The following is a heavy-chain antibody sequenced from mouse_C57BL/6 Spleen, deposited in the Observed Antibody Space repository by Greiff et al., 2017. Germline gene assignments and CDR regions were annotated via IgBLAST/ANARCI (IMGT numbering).Heavy chain of an antibody. Sequence: VQLQQSGPELVKPGASVKIPCKASGYTFTDYNMDWVKQSHGKSLEWIGDINPNNGGTIYNQKFKGKATLTVDKSSSTAYMELRSLTSEDTAVYYCARDLTGTGRFDDWGQGTTLTVSS. J-gene: IGHJ2*01. V-gene: IGHV1-18*01. CDR1: GYTFTDYN. CDR2: INPNNGGT. D-gene: IGHD4-1*01. CDR3: ARDLTGTGRFDD.